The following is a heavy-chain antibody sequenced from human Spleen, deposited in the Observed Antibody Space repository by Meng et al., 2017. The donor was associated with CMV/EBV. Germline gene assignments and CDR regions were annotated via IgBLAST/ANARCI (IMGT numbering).Heavy chain of an antibody. D-gene: IGHD6-6*01. CDR2: MRWNGGHI. Sequence: SLKISCAASGFSFDDYAMHWVRQAPGKGLEWVAGMRWNGGHIAYADSVKGRFTISRDNSKNTLYLQMNSLRAEDTAVYYCARESSSRYYFDYWGQGTLVTVSS. CDR3: ARESSSRYYFDY. CDR1: GFSFDDYA. V-gene: IGHV3-9*01. J-gene: IGHJ4*02.